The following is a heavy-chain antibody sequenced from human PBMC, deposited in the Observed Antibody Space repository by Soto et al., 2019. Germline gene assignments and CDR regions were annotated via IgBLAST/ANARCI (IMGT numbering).Heavy chain of an antibody. Sequence: QVQLEQSGAEVKRPGSSVSVSCKASGGTLSDHGVSWLRQAPGQGLEWVGGTVPVFNAPNYAPKFPGRVTIAADKSTNVAYMELTSLRSDDTAFYYCARGVFGSGNYYTGPSAFDIWGQGTMVIVS. D-gene: IGHD3-10*01. V-gene: IGHV1-69*06. CDR2: TVPVFNAP. J-gene: IGHJ3*02. CDR3: ARGVFGSGNYYTGPSAFDI. CDR1: GGTLSDHG.